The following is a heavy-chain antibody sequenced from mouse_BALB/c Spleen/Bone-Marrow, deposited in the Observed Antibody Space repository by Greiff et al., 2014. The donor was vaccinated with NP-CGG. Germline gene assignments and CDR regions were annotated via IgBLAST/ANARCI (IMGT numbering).Heavy chain of an antibody. Sequence: QVQLQQSGPELVRPGVSVKISCKGSGYTFTDYAMHWVKQSHAKSLEWIGVISTYSGNTNYNQKFKGKATMTVDKSSSTAYMEXXXXXXXXSAXYYCASPIYYGNYEGFAYWGQGTLVTVSA. CDR2: ISTYSGNT. J-gene: IGHJ3*01. V-gene: IGHV1-67*01. CDR3: ASPIYYGNYEGFAY. CDR1: GYTFTDYA. D-gene: IGHD2-1*01.